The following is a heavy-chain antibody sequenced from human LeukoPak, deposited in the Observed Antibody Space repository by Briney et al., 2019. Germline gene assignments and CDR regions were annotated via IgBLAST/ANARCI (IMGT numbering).Heavy chain of an antibody. CDR2: IKSKTDGGTP. CDR1: GFTLSNAW. Sequence: PGGSLRLSCAASGFTLSNAWMSWVRQAPGKGLEWVGRIKSKTDGGTPDYAAPVKGRFIISGDDSKNTLYLQMNRLDTEDTAVYYCTTAILTGSWKVAFDMWGQGTMVTVSS. V-gene: IGHV3-15*01. D-gene: IGHD3-9*01. CDR3: TTAILTGSWKVAFDM. J-gene: IGHJ3*02.